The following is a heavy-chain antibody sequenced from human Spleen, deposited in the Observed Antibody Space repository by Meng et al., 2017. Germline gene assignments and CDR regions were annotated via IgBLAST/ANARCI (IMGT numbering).Heavy chain of an antibody. CDR2: ISYSGDNT. Sequence: GVSLRLSCAASGFTVSSNYMSWVRQAPGKGLEWVASISYSGDNTYYADFVKGRFTISRDNSKNTLYQQMSSLRVEDTAAYYCAKSLYSNNWYQTNDYWGQGTLVTVSS. D-gene: IGHD6-13*01. CDR1: GFTVSSNY. CDR3: AKSLYSNNWYQTNDY. J-gene: IGHJ4*02. V-gene: IGHV3-53*01.